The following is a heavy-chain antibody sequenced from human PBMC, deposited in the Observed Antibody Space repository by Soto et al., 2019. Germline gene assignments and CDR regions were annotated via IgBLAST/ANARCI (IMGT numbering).Heavy chain of an antibody. Sequence: PGGSLRLSCAASGFTFSSYWMRWVRQAPGEGLMWVSHINPDGSTTSYADSVKGRFTISRDNAKNTLYLQMNSLRVEDTAVYYCARVPTTVTTPGMDVWGQGTTVTVSS. D-gene: IGHD4-4*01. J-gene: IGHJ6*01. CDR3: ARVPTTVTTPGMDV. CDR1: GFTFSSYW. CDR2: INPDGSTT. V-gene: IGHV3-74*01.